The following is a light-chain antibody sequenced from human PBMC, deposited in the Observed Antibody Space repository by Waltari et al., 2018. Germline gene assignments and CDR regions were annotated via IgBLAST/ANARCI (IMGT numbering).Light chain of an antibody. J-gene: IGKJ2*01. Sequence: DIQMTQSPSSLSAYVGDRVTITCQASQDISKYLNWYQQKPGIAPKFLIYDASNLETGVPSRFSGSGSGTHFTFTISSLQPEDIATYYCQQYDNLPPYTFGQGTKLEIK. CDR1: QDISKY. CDR3: QQYDNLPPYT. V-gene: IGKV1-33*01. CDR2: DAS.